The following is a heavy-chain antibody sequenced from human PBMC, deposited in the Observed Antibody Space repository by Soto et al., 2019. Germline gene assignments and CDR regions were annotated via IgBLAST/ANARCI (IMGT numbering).Heavy chain of an antibody. V-gene: IGHV4-31*03. Sequence: SETLSLTCTVSGDSISSGSHYWNWIRQRPGKGLEWIGYTSYSGSAYYSPSLKSRLTISVDTSKNQFSLKLNSVTSADTAVYYCVGRFATIHNYFNSWGQLKQVTVSS. CDR2: TSYSGSA. CDR1: GDSISSGSHY. D-gene: IGHD3-3*01. J-gene: IGHJ4*02. CDR3: VGRFATIHNYFNS.